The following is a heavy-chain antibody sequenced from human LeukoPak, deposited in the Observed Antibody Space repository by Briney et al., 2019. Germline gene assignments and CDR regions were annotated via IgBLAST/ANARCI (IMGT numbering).Heavy chain of an antibody. D-gene: IGHD6-13*01. V-gene: IGHV3-53*01. J-gene: IGHJ4*02. Sequence: GSLRLSCAASDFTVSSNYMIWVRQAPGKGLEWVSFIYKNGNTYYADSVKGRFTVSRDNSKNTLYLQMNSLRAEDTAVYYCAHISGSWPDYWGQGTLVTVSS. CDR3: AHISGSWPDY. CDR2: IYKNGNT. CDR1: DFTVSSNY.